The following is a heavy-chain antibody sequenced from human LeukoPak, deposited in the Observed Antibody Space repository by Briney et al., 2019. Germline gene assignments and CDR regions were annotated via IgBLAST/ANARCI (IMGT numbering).Heavy chain of an antibody. J-gene: IGHJ4*02. CDR1: GGSISSGGYY. CDR3: ARDGGYSYGPFDC. CDR2: IYYSGST. D-gene: IGHD5-18*01. Sequence: SETLSLTCTVSGGSISSGGYYWSWIRQHPGKGLEWIGYIYYSGSTYYNPSLKSRVTISIDTSKNQFSLRLTSVTAADTAVYYCARDGGYSYGPFDCWGQGTLVTVSS. V-gene: IGHV4-31*03.